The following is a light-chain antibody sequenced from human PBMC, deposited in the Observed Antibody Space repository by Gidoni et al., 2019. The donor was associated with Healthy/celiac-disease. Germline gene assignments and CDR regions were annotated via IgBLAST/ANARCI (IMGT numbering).Light chain of an antibody. CDR1: HSISSC. CDR3: QQYNSYWT. CDR2: KAS. J-gene: IGKJ1*01. V-gene: IGKV1-5*03. Sequence: DIQMNKSPYNLSASVGYRVTITCRAIHSISSCLDCYQQKPGKEPKLVIYKASSLESGVPSRFSGSGSGTEFTLTISSLQPDDFATYYCQQYNSYWTFGQGTKVEIK.